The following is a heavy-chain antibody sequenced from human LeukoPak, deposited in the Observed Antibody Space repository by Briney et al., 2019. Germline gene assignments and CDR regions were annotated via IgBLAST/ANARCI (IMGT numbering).Heavy chain of an antibody. CDR3: ARPLTDPYWNDAFDI. CDR2: IYHSGST. Sequence: SETLSLTYAVSGYSISSGYYWGWIRQPPGKGLEWIGSIYHSGSTYYNPSLKSRVTISVDTSKNQFSLKLSSVTAADTAVYYCARPLTDPYWNDAFDIWGQGTMVTVSS. V-gene: IGHV4-38-2*01. D-gene: IGHD1-14*01. CDR1: GYSISSGYY. J-gene: IGHJ3*02.